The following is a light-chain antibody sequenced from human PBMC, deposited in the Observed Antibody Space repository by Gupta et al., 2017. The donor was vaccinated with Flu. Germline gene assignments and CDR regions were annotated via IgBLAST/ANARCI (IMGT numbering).Light chain of an antibody. CDR2: EVS. CDR1: QSLLHSDGKTY. J-gene: IGKJ2*01. CDR3: MQSTQLSYT. V-gene: IGKV2D-29*02. Sequence: EIVMTQSPLSLSVTPGQPASISCKSSQSLLHSDGKTYLYWFLQKPGQSPHLLIYEVSTRLSGVPERFTGSGSGTDFTLRISRVEAEDVGIYYCMQSTQLSYTFGQGTKLEIK.